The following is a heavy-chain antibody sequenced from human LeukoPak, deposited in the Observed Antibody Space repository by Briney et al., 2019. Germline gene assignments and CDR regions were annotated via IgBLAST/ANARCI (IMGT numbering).Heavy chain of an antibody. Sequence: PSETLSLTCTVSGGSISSYYWSWIRQPPGKGLEWIGYIYYSGTTNYNPSLKSRVTISVDTSKNQFSLKLSSVTAADTAVYYCARHRSGWLQSSFDYWGQGTLVTVSS. CDR1: GGSISSYY. V-gene: IGHV4-59*08. D-gene: IGHD5-24*01. J-gene: IGHJ4*02. CDR2: IYYSGTT. CDR3: ARHRSGWLQSSFDY.